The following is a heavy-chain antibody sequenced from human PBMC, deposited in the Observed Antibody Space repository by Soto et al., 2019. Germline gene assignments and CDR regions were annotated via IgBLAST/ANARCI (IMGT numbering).Heavy chain of an antibody. CDR2: ISYDGSNK. J-gene: IGHJ2*01. D-gene: IGHD5-18*01. CDR1: GFTFSNYA. Sequence: PGGSLRLPYAASGFTFSNYAIHWVRQAPGKGLEWVAVISYDGSNKYYADSVKGRFTISRDNSKNTLYLQMNSLRAEDTAVYYCARDPLWGTAMVLWYFDLWGRGAQVTVSS. V-gene: IGHV3-30-3*01. CDR3: ARDPLWGTAMVLWYFDL.